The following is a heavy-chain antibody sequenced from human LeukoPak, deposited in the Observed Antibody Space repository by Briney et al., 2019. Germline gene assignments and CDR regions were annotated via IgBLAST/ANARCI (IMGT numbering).Heavy chain of an antibody. CDR3: ATIKRGYPYGYFDF. CDR2: ISSTSTTI. J-gene: IGHJ4*02. D-gene: IGHD5-18*01. Sequence: GGSLRLSCAASGFTFSSYSMNWVRQAPGKGLEWISYISSTSTTIYYADSVKGRFTVSKDNAKNSLYLQMNSLRVEDTAVYYCATIKRGYPYGYFDFWGQGILVTVSS. V-gene: IGHV3-48*04. CDR1: GFTFSSYS.